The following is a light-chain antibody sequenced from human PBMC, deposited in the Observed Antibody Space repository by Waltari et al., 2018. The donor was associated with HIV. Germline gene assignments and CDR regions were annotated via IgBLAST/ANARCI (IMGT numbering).Light chain of an antibody. Sequence: DIQMTQSPSSLSASVGDRVPITCRASQSIGNYLNWYQQKPGNAPKVLFYTVSSLQSGVPSRISGSRSGTDFTLTINSLQPEDFATYFCQQSYNTPYTFGQGTKLEIK. V-gene: IGKV1-39*01. CDR1: QSIGNY. CDR2: TVS. J-gene: IGKJ2*01. CDR3: QQSYNTPYT.